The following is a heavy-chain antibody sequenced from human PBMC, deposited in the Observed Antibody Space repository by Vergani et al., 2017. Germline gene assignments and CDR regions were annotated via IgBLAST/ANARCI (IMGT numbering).Heavy chain of an antibody. CDR1: GYTFTSYG. V-gene: IGHV1-18*04. J-gene: IGHJ6*02. CDR3: AGDGWFSSSSPPYYYYGMDV. D-gene: IGHD6-13*01. Sequence: QVQLVQSGAEVKKPGASVKVSCKASGYTFTSYGISWVRQAPGQGLEWMGWISAYNGNTNYAQKLQGRVTMTTDTSTSTAYMELRSLRSDDTAVYYCAGDGWFSSSSPPYYYYGMDVWGQGTTVTVSS. CDR2: ISAYNGNT.